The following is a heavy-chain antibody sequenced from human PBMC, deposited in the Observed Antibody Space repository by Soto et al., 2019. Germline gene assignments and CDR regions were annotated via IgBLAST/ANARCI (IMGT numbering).Heavy chain of an antibody. CDR3: ARAGLAARPTLSVD. Sequence: ASVKGSCKASGYTFTSYSMHWVRQAPGQRLEWMGWSNAGNGNTKYSQKFQGRVTITRDTSASTAYMELSSLRSEDTAVYYCARAGLAARPTLSVDWGQGTLVNVSS. J-gene: IGHJ4*02. D-gene: IGHD6-6*01. CDR2: SNAGNGNT. V-gene: IGHV1-3*01. CDR1: GYTFTSYS.